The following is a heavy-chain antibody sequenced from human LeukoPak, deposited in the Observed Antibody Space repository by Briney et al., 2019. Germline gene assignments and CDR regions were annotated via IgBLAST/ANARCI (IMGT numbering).Heavy chain of an antibody. CDR1: GFTFSSYS. V-gene: IGHV3-48*04. CDR3: AREQPDAIFGVVPDFDY. CDR2: ISSSSSTI. J-gene: IGHJ4*02. Sequence: GGSLRLSCAASGFTFSSYSMNWVRQAPGKGLEWVSYISSSSSTIYYADSVKGRFTISRDNAKNSLYLQMNSLRAEGTAVYYCAREQPDAIFGVVPDFDYWGQGTLVTVSS. D-gene: IGHD3-3*01.